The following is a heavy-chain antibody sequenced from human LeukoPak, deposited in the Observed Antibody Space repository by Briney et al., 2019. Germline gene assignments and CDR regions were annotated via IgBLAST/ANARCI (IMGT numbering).Heavy chain of an antibody. CDR1: GSMYNYY. J-gene: IGHJ4*02. V-gene: IGHV4-59*08. Sequence: NPSETLSLTCTVSGSMYNYYWSWIRQPPGKGLEWIGYIHYSGSTNYNPSLKSRVTMSLDTSKNQVSLKLNSVTAADTAVYYCARQLSGLSPILFDYWGQGTLVTVSS. CDR3: ARQLSGLSPILFDY. D-gene: IGHD6-25*01. CDR2: IHYSGST.